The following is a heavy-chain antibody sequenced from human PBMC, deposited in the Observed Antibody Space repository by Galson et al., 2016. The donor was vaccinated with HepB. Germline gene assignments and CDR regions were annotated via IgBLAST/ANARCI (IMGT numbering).Heavy chain of an antibody. Sequence: ETLSLTCTVSGGSVSSDTPYWSWIRQPPGKGLEWIGYTHYSGRTNYNPSLKSRVTISVDTSKNQFSLKLNSVTAADTAMYYCARLDVDTVMVRPFDPWGQGTLVIVSS. J-gene: IGHJ5*02. CDR2: THYSGRT. CDR1: GGSVSSDTPY. CDR3: ARLDVDTVMVRPFDP. D-gene: IGHD5-18*01. V-gene: IGHV4-61*01.